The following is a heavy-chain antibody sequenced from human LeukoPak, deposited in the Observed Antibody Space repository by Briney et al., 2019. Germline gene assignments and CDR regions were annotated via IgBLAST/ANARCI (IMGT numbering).Heavy chain of an antibody. CDR2: ISGDGVST. CDR1: GLPITDFA. D-gene: IGHD6-13*01. CDR3: AKESAKFDY. Sequence: PGGSLRLSCVASGLPITDFAMHWVRQAPGKGLEWVSLISGDGVSTFYADSVKGRFSISRENSKNSLYLEMNSLRTEDATMYYCAKESAKFDYWGQGTLVAVSS. V-gene: IGHV3-43*02. J-gene: IGHJ4*02.